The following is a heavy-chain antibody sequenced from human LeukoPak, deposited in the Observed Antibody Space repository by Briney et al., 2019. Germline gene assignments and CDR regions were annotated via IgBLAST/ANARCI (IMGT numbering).Heavy chain of an antibody. V-gene: IGHV4-39*01. D-gene: IGHD6-19*01. Sequence: SETLSLTCTVSGGSISSTSNYWGWIRQPPGKGLEWIGSIYYSGSTYYNPSLKSRVTISVDTSKNQFSPKLTSVTAADTAVYYCARRLSGYSSGLPFDPWGQGTLVTVSS. CDR1: GGSISSTSNY. CDR3: ARRLSGYSSGLPFDP. CDR2: IYYSGST. J-gene: IGHJ5*02.